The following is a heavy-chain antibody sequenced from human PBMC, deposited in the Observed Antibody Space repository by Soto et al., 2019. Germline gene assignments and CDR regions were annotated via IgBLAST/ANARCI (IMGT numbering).Heavy chain of an antibody. D-gene: IGHD2-2*01. V-gene: IGHV3-30*18. Sequence: GGSLRLSCAASGFTFSNYGMHWVRQAPGKGLEWVAIISFDGSNKYYAESVKGRFTISRDNSKNTVYLQMNSLGAEDTALYYCAKDHIGRCISTTCYAGDYWGQGTPVTVSS. CDR1: GFTFSNYG. J-gene: IGHJ4*02. CDR3: AKDHIGRCISTTCYAGDY. CDR2: ISFDGSNK.